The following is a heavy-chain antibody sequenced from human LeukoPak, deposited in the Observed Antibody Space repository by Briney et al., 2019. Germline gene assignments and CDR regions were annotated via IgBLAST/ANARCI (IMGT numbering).Heavy chain of an antibody. Sequence: GRSLRLSCAASGFTFSSYGMHWVRQAPGKGLEWVAVIWYDGSNKYYADSVKGRFTISRDNSKNTLYLQMNSLRAVDTAVYYCASQTSGYSGYSSHYWGQGTLVTVSS. CDR2: IWYDGSNK. V-gene: IGHV3-33*01. CDR3: ASQTSGYSGYSSHY. J-gene: IGHJ4*02. CDR1: GFTFSSYG. D-gene: IGHD5-12*01.